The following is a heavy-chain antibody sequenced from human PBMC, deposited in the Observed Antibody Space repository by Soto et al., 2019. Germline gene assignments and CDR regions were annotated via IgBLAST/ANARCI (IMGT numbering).Heavy chain of an antibody. Sequence: PSETLSLTCTVSGGSISSGGYYWSWIRQHPGKGLEWIGYIYYSGSTYYNPSLKSRVTISVDTSKNQFSLKLSSVTAADTAVYYCARDRGDIPRDGYFQHWGQGTLVTVSS. CDR3: ARDRGDIPRDGYFQH. V-gene: IGHV4-31*03. J-gene: IGHJ1*01. CDR1: GGSISSGGYY. CDR2: IYYSGST. D-gene: IGHD2-2*02.